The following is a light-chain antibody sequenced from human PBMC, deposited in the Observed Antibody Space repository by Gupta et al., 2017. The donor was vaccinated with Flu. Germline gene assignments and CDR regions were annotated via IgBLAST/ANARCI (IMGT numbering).Light chain of an antibody. CDR3: VLYLGSAIYI. Sequence: TVTLTCGLSSGSVSTNYFPSCYRQTPGQAPRTLIYNTNTRSPGVPDRFSGSILGDKAALTITGAQADDESDYYCVLYLGSAIYIFGTGTKVTVL. CDR2: NTN. V-gene: IGLV8-61*01. J-gene: IGLJ1*01. CDR1: SGSVSTNYF.